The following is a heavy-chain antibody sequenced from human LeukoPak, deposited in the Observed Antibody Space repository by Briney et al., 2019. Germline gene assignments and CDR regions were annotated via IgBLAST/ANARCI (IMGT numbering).Heavy chain of an antibody. D-gene: IGHD3-22*01. J-gene: IGHJ4*02. CDR3: ARQYYYDSSGFDY. Sequence: SETLSLTCTVSGGSISSGSYYWSWIRQPAGKGLEWIGRIYTSGSTNYNPSLKSRVTISVDTSKNQFSLKLSSVTAADTAVHYCARQYYYDSSGFDYWGQGTLVTVSS. CDR2: IYTSGST. CDR1: GGSISSGSYY. V-gene: IGHV4-61*02.